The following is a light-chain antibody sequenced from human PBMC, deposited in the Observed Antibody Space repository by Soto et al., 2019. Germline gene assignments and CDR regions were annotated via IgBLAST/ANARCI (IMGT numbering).Light chain of an antibody. CDR3: QQYNNWPPIT. CDR1: QSVSSK. CDR2: GAS. Sequence: EILMTQSPATLSVSPGERATLSCRASQSVSSKLAWYQQKPGQAPRLLIYGASTRATGIPARFSGSGSETEFTLTISSLQSEDFAVYYCQQYNNWPPITFGQGTRLEIK. J-gene: IGKJ5*01. V-gene: IGKV3-15*01.